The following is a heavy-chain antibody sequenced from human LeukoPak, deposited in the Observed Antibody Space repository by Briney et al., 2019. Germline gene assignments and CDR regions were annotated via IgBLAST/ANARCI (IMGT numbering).Heavy chain of an antibody. CDR1: GGSISSYY. Sequence: PSETLSLTCTVSGGSISSYYWSWIRQPPGKGLEWIGYIYYSGSTNYNPSLKSRVTISVDTSKYQFSLKLSSVTAADTAVCYCARDNSMGAFDIWGQGTVVTVSS. CDR3: ARDNSMGAFDI. V-gene: IGHV4-59*01. D-gene: IGHD2/OR15-2a*01. CDR2: IYYSGST. J-gene: IGHJ3*02.